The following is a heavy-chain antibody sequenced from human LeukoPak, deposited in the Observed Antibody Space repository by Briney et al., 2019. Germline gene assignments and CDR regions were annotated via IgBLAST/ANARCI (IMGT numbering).Heavy chain of an antibody. CDR3: ARDLWAVTTAIEY. Sequence: GGSLRLSCAASGFTFSSYSMNWVRQAPGKGLEWVSSISSSSSYINYADSVKGRFTISRDDAKNSLYLQMSSLRAEDTAVYYCARDLWAVTTAIEYWGQGTLVTVSS. CDR2: ISSSSSYI. CDR1: GFTFSSYS. J-gene: IGHJ4*02. D-gene: IGHD4-17*01. V-gene: IGHV3-21*01.